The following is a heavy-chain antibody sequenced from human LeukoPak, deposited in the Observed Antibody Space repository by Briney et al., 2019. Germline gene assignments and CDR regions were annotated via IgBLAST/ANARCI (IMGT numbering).Heavy chain of an antibody. CDR3: AKDRWQWLVLFDY. V-gene: IGHV3-23*01. D-gene: IGHD6-19*01. CDR2: ISGSGGST. Sequence: PGGSLRLSCAASGFTFSSYAMSWVRQPPGKGLECVSAISGSGGSTYYADSVKGRFTISRDNSKNTPYLQMNSLRAEDTAVYYCAKDRWQWLVLFDYWGQGTLVTVSS. J-gene: IGHJ4*02. CDR1: GFTFSSYA.